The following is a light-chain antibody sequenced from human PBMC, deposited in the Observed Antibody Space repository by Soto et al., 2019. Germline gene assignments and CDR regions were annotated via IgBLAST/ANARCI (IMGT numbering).Light chain of an antibody. J-gene: IGKJ4*01. CDR3: QQRSKWPVT. CDR1: QSISEF. CDR2: DAS. Sequence: VVLTQSPATLSLSPGERATLSCRASQSISEFLAWYQQKPGQAPRLLIYDASNRATGTPARFSGSGSGTDFTLTISSLEAEDFALYYCQQRSKWPVTFGGGTK. V-gene: IGKV3-11*01.